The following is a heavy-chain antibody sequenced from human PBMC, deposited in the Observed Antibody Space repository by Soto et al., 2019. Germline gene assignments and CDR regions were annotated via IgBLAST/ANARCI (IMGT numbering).Heavy chain of an antibody. CDR1: GYSFTVYW. Sequence: EVQLVQSGAEVKKPGESLRISCKGSGYSFTVYWISWVRQMPGKGLEWMGRIDPSDSYTNYSPSFQGHVTISADKSISTGYLQWSSLKASDTAMYYCARHEGGLKNRFDPWGQGTLVTVSS. CDR2: IDPSDSYT. V-gene: IGHV5-10-1*01. CDR3: ARHEGGLKNRFDP. D-gene: IGHD3-16*01. J-gene: IGHJ5*02.